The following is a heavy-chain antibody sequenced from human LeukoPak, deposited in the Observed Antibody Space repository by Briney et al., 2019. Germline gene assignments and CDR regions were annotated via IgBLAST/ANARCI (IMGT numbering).Heavy chain of an antibody. CDR2: ISYDGSSK. V-gene: IGHV3-30*04. J-gene: IGHJ5*02. CDR3: TKAPPGKFDP. CDR1: GFTFSTYA. D-gene: IGHD3-10*01. Sequence: GGSLRLSCAASGFTFSTYAMHWVRQAPGKGLEWVAVISYDGSSKYYADSVKGRFTISRDNSKNTLYLQMNSLRAEDTAMYYCTKAPPGKFDPWGQGTLVTVSS.